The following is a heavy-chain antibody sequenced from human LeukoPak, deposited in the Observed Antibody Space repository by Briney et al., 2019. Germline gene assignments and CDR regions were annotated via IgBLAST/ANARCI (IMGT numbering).Heavy chain of an antibody. V-gene: IGHV4-39*01. CDR1: GDSISSSSYY. J-gene: IGHJ4*02. Sequence: SETLSLTCSVSGDSISSSSYYWGWIRQPPGKGLEWIGSIYYTGSTYYNPSLKSRVTISVDTSNNQFSLKLSSVTAADTAVYYCARRLKAYAYVFDYWGQGTLVTVSS. CDR3: ARRLKAYAYVFDY. CDR2: IYYTGST. D-gene: IGHD3-10*02.